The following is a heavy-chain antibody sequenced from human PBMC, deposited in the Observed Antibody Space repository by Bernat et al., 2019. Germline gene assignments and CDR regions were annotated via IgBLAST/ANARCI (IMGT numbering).Heavy chain of an antibody. CDR2: ISYDGSNK. D-gene: IGHD3-3*01. CDR3: AKTSGGYYTYFDY. CDR1: GFTFSSYA. Sequence: QVQLVESGGGVVQPGRSLRLSCAASGFTFSSYAMHWVRQAPGKGLEWVAVISYDGSNKYYADSVKGRFTISRDNSKNTLYLQMNSLRAEDTAVYYCAKTSGGYYTYFDYWGQGTLVTVSS. V-gene: IGHV3-30-3*01. J-gene: IGHJ4*02.